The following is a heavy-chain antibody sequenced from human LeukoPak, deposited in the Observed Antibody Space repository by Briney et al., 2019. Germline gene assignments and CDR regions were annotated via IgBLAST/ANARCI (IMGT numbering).Heavy chain of an antibody. D-gene: IGHD3-22*01. V-gene: IGHV3-30*18. CDR3: ANLLWCSGYSDIDY. CDR1: GFTFSSYG. CDR2: ISYDGSNK. Sequence: PGRSLRLSCAASGFTFSSYGMHWVRQAPGKGLEWVAVISYDGSNKYYADSVKGRFTISRENSKNTLYLQMNSLRAEDTAVYYCANLLWCSGYSDIDYWGQGTLVTVSS. J-gene: IGHJ4*02.